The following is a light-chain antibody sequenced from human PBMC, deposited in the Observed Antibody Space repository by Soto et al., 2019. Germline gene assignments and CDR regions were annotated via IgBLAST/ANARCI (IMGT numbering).Light chain of an antibody. J-gene: IGKJ1*01. V-gene: IGKV1-5*01. Sequence: DLPMTQSPSTLSASIGDRVTITCRASQSMNDWLAWYQQKPGKAPKVLIYDASSLQSGVPSRFSGSRSGTEFTLTIDSLQPDDVATYYCLRYNAFSQTFGQGTKVEI. CDR1: QSMNDW. CDR3: LRYNAFSQT. CDR2: DAS.